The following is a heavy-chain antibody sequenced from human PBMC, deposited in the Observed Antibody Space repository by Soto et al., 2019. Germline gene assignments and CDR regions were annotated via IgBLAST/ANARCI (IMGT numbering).Heavy chain of an antibody. D-gene: IGHD3-3*01. CDR2: INHSGST. CDR3: ARFKYDFWSGYHAYGMDV. Sequence: SETLSLTCAVYGGSFSGYYWSWIRQPPGKGLEWIGEINHSGSTNYNPPLKSRVTISVDTSKNQFSLKLSSVTAADTAVYYCARFKYDFWSGYHAYGMDVWGQGTTVTVSS. CDR1: GGSFSGYY. J-gene: IGHJ6*02. V-gene: IGHV4-34*01.